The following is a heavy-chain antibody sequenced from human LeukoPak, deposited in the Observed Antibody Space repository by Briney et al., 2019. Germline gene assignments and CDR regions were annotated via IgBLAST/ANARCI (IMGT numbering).Heavy chain of an antibody. CDR1: GGSISSGDYY. CDR2: IYYSGST. D-gene: IGHD6-13*01. V-gene: IGHV4-61*08. CDR3: ARRPYSRLGGFDY. Sequence: SETLSLTCTVSGGSISSGDYYWSWIRQPPGKGLEWIGYIYYSGSTNYNPSLKSRVTISVDTSKNQFSLKLSSVTAADTAVYYCARRPYSRLGGFDYWGQGTLVTVSS. J-gene: IGHJ4*02.